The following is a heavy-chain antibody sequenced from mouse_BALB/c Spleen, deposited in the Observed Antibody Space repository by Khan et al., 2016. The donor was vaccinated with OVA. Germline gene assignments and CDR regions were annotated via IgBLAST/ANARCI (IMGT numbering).Heavy chain of an antibody. V-gene: IGHV5-12*02. CDR3: ARGTTVGAFHS. CDR2: ISNGGGST. Sequence: EVELVESGGGLVQPGGSLKLSCATSGFTFSDYFMYWVRQTPEKRLEWVAYISNGGGSTYYHDTVKGRFTISRDNAKNTLYLQMRRLKYEDTAMYYCARGTTVGAFHSFGQGTTLTVSS. J-gene: IGHJ2*01. D-gene: IGHD1-1*01. CDR1: GFTFSDYF.